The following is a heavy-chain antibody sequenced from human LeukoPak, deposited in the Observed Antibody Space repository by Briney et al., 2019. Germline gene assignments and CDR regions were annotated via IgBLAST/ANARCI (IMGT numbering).Heavy chain of an antibody. CDR3: ARMRTAGWFDP. Sequence: ASVKVSCKASGYTFTSYDINWVRQVTGQGLEWMGWMSPNSGNIGYAQKFQGRVTMTRNTSISTAYMELSSLRSEDTAVYYCARMRTAGWFDPWGQGTLVTVSS. D-gene: IGHD6-13*01. V-gene: IGHV1-8*01. CDR1: GYTFTSYD. CDR2: MSPNSGNI. J-gene: IGHJ5*02.